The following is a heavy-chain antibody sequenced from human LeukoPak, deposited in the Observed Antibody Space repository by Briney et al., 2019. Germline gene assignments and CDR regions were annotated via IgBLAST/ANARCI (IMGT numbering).Heavy chain of an antibody. CDR1: GFTFSNYA. Sequence: GGSLRLSCAASGFTFSNYAMNWVRQAPGKGLEWVSSFGTRSSSIYYAHSVTGRFIVSRDNAKNSLFLQMTSLRAEDTAVYYCARENDQGFDYWGQGTLVTVSS. J-gene: IGHJ4*02. CDR3: ARENDQGFDY. D-gene: IGHD3-16*01. CDR2: FGTRSSSI. V-gene: IGHV3-21*01.